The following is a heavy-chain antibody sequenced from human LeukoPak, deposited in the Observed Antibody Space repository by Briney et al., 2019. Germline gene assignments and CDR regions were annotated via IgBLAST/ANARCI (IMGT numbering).Heavy chain of an antibody. J-gene: IGHJ4*02. Sequence: SVKVSCKTSGYTFTSYYIHWVRQAPGQGLEWMGGIIPIFGTANYAQKFQGRVTITADESTSTAYMELSSLRSEDTAVYYCARLNDIVVVPAAIDYWGQGTLVTVSS. CDR3: ARLNDIVVVPAAIDY. CDR1: GYTFTSYY. D-gene: IGHD2-2*01. V-gene: IGHV1-69*13. CDR2: IIPIFGTA.